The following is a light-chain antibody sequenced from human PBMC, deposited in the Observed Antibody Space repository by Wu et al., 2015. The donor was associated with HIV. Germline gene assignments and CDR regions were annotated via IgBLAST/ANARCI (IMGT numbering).Light chain of an antibody. J-gene: IGKJ3*01. CDR3: QQVNGYPPFI. Sequence: DIQLTQSPSFLSASVGDRVTITCRASQGIRSFLAWYQQKPGKAPKLLIYAASTLQSGVPSRFSGSGSGTEFTLTISSLQSEDFATYYCQQVNGYPPFIFGPGTKVDIK. CDR2: AAS. V-gene: IGKV1-9*01. CDR1: QGIRSF.